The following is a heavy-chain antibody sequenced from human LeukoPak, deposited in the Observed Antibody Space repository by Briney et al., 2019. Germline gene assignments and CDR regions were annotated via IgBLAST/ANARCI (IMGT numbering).Heavy chain of an antibody. D-gene: IGHD4-23*01. Sequence: SVKVSCKASGGTFSSYAISWVRQAPGQGLEWMGGIIPIFGTANYAQKLQGRVTMTTDTSTSTAYMELRSLRSDDTAVYYCAREQATDGGLDYWGQGTLVTVSS. CDR2: IIPIFGTA. CDR1: GGTFSSYA. CDR3: AREQATDGGLDY. V-gene: IGHV1-69*05. J-gene: IGHJ4*02.